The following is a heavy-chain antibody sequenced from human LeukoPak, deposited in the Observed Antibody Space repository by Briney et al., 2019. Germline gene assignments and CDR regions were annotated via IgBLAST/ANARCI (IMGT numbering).Heavy chain of an antibody. D-gene: IGHD2-2*01. V-gene: IGHV3-15*01. CDR1: GFTFSNSC. CDR2: VKSKTDGGTT. Sequence: GGSLRLSCAASGFTFSNSCMSWVRQAPGKGLAWVGRVKSKTDGGTTDYAAPVKGRFTVSRDDSRNTLYLQMNSLTTEHTAVYYRTTGVLPSAIFDYYYMDVWGKGTTVTVSS. CDR3: TTGVLPSAIFDYYYMDV. J-gene: IGHJ6*03.